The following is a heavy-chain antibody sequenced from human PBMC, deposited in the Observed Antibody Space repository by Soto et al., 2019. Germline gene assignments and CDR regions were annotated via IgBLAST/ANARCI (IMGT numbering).Heavy chain of an antibody. J-gene: IGHJ5*02. CDR1: GFTFSNYG. V-gene: IGHV3-33*01. D-gene: IGHD3-22*01. CDR2: IWSDGSRK. CDR3: VREDSFIDSSAP. Sequence: QVQLVESGGGVVQPGRSLRLSCLASGFTFSNYGMHWVRQAPDKGLEWVAVIWSDGSRKSYADSVKDRFTISRDDSKKTLYLEMSSLRVDDTAVYYCVREDSFIDSSAPWGQGTLVTVSS.